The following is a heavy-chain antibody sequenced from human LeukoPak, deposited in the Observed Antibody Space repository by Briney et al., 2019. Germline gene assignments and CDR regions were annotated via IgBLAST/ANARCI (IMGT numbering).Heavy chain of an antibody. V-gene: IGHV4-38-2*01. J-gene: IGHJ3*02. CDR1: AFSISSDYY. CDR2: IFHSGST. Sequence: SETLSLTCAVSAFSISSDYYWGWTRQPPGKGLEWIGTIFHSGSTYYNPSLKSRVTISVDTSKNRFSLKLNSVTAADTAVYYCARHSQWGVIPWAFHIWGQGTMVTVSS. CDR3: ARHSQWGVIPWAFHI. D-gene: IGHD3-16*02.